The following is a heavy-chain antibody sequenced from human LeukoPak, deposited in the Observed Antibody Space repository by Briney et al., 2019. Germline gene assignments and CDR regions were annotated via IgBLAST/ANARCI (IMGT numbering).Heavy chain of an antibody. CDR3: ARAGSGYSFDN. CDR1: GGSISSYY. D-gene: IGHD3-22*01. J-gene: IGHJ4*02. V-gene: IGHV4-59*01. Sequence: SETLSLTCTVSGGSISSYYWSWIRQPPGKGLEWIGCISNSGSTNNNPSLKSRLTMSIDTSKNQFSLRLNSVTAADTAVYYCARAGSGYSFDNWGQGKVVTVSS. CDR2: ISNSGST.